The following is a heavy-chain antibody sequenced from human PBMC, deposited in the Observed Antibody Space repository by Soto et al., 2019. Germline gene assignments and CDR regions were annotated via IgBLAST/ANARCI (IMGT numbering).Heavy chain of an antibody. Sequence: QVRLQQWGAGLLKPSETLSLTCAVYGGSFSDYYWSWIRQSPGKGLEWIGEINHSGSTNYNPSLKSRVPISVDTSKNQFSLKLSSVTAADTAVYYCAREVPSRYFDLWGRGTPLTVSS. V-gene: IGHV4-34*01. CDR1: GGSFSDYY. D-gene: IGHD1-1*01. J-gene: IGHJ2*01. CDR2: INHSGST. CDR3: AREVPSRYFDL.